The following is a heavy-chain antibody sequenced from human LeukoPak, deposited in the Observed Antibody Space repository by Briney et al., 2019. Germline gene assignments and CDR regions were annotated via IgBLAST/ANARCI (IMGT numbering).Heavy chain of an antibody. J-gene: IGHJ4*02. CDR3: AKDIRYFDWLPRGDY. D-gene: IGHD3-9*01. V-gene: IGHV3-23*01. CDR2: ISGSGGST. CDR1: GFTFSSYA. Sequence: GGSLRLSCAASGFTFSSYAMSWVRQAPGKGLEWVPAISGSGGSTYYADSVKGRFTISRDNSKNTLYLQMNSLRAEDTAVYYCAKDIRYFDWLPRGDYWGQGTLVTVSS.